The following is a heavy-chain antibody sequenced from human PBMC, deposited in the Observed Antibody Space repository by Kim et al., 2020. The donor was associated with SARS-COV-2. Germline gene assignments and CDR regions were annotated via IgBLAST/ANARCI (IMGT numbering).Heavy chain of an antibody. Sequence: KFQGRVTITADESTSTAYMELSSLRSEDTAVYYCARDSYGSGSPGYYFDYWGQGTLVTVSS. V-gene: IGHV1-69*01. CDR3: ARDSYGSGSPGYYFDY. D-gene: IGHD3-10*01. J-gene: IGHJ4*02.